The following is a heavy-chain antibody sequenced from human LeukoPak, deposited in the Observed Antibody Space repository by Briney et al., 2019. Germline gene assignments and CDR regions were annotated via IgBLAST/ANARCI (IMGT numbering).Heavy chain of an antibody. CDR1: GFTFDDYG. D-gene: IGHD5-18*01. J-gene: IGHJ3*02. CDR3: ARASGYSIGGSFDI. V-gene: IGHV3-20*04. CDR2: INWNGGST. Sequence: GGSLRLSCAASGFTFDDYGMSWVRQAPGKGLEWVSGINWNGGSTGYADSVKGRFTISRDNAKNSLYLQMDSLRAEDTAFFYCARASGYSIGGSFDIWSQGTMVTVSS.